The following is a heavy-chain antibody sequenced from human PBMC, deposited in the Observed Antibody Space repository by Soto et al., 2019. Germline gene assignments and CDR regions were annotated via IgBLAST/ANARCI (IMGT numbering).Heavy chain of an antibody. D-gene: IGHD3-10*01. CDR3: ASLNTCIYGDGRIDV. Sequence: QVQLVQSGAEVKKPGSSVKVSCKASGGTFTTYTISWVRQVPGQGLEWMGGIMPLYAKPTYAQPFLGILTIAAAEHTSTVYMELSILISADTALYYCASLNTCIYGDGRIDVWGRGTAVSVSS. V-gene: IGHV1-69*01. J-gene: IGHJ6*02. CDR1: GGTFTTYT. CDR2: IMPLYAKP.